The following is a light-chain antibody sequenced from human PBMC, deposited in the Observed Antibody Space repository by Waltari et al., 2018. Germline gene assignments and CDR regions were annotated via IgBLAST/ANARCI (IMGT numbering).Light chain of an antibody. V-gene: IGKV1-8*01. J-gene: IGKJ4*01. CDR3: QQYHNYPF. Sequence: AIRITQPPSSLPASTGARVTITCRASQGISSYLAWYQQKPGKAPKRLIYGASTLQSGVPSRFSGSGSGTDFTLTISCLQSEDFATYYCQQYHNYPFFGGGTRVEIK. CDR2: GAS. CDR1: QGISSY.